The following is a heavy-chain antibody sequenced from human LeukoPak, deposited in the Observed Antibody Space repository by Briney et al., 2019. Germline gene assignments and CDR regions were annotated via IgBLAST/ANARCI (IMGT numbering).Heavy chain of an antibody. J-gene: IGHJ4*02. V-gene: IGHV3-23*01. D-gene: IGHD6-6*01. Sequence: LPGGSLRLSCAASGFSFSDYAMNWVRQAPGKGLEWVSAITGSGDSTHYGDSVKGRFTISRDNSRNTVYLQMDSLRAEDTALYYCARRDHGADSSPPLFNYWGQGTQVTVSS. CDR2: ITGSGDST. CDR3: ARRDHGADSSPPLFNY. CDR1: GFSFSDYA.